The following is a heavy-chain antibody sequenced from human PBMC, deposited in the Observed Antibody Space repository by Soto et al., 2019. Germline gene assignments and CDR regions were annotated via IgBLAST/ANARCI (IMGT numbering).Heavy chain of an antibody. CDR2: TYYRSKWYN. CDR3: ARGRYGSGSSLGMDA. D-gene: IGHD3-10*01. J-gene: IGHJ6*02. V-gene: IGHV6-1*01. CDR1: GDSVSSNSSA. Sequence: SQTLSLTCAISGDSVSSNSSAWNWTRQSPSRGLEWLGRTYYRSKWYNDYAVSVKSRITINPDTSKNQFSLQLNSVTPEDMALYYCARGRYGSGSSLGMDAWCLGTTVTISS.